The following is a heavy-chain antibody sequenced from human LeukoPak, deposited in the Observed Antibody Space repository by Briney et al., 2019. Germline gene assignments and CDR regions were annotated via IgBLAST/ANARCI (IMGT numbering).Heavy chain of an antibody. Sequence: GASVKVSRKASGYTFTSYDINWVRQATGQGLEWMGWMNPNSGNTGYAQKFQGRVTITRNTSISTAYMELSSLRSEDTAVYYCAGGALSYGTPIDYWGQGTLVTVSS. D-gene: IGHD5-18*01. CDR1: GYTFTSYD. V-gene: IGHV1-8*03. CDR2: MNPNSGNT. J-gene: IGHJ4*02. CDR3: AGGALSYGTPIDY.